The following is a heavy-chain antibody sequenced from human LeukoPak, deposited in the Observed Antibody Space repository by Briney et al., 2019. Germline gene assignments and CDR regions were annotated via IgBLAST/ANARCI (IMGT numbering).Heavy chain of an antibody. CDR2: IYYSGST. V-gene: IGHV4-30-4*01. D-gene: IGHD1-26*01. J-gene: IGHJ4*02. Sequence: KASETLSLTCTVSGGSISSGDYYGSWIRQPPGKGLEWIGYIYYSGSTYYNPSLKSRVTISVDTSKNQFSLKLSSVTAADTAVYYCARGYGGSYYVFDYWGQGTLVTVSS. CDR1: GGSISSGDYY. CDR3: ARGYGGSYYVFDY.